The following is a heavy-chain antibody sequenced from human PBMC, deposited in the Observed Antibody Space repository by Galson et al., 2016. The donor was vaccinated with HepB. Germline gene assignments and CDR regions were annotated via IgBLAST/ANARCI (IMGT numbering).Heavy chain of an antibody. J-gene: IGHJ4*02. Sequence: LSCAASGFTFSNVWMNWVRQAPGQGLEWVGRIKSKVDGGAADYAAPVKGRFTISGDDSKNTLYLQMTGLKTEDTAVYYCTTVLSTASMSGWYDWGFDSWGQGTLVTVSS. CDR3: TTVLSTASMSGWYDWGFDS. CDR2: IKSKVDGGAA. D-gene: IGHD6-19*01. CDR1: GFTFSNVW. V-gene: IGHV3-15*07.